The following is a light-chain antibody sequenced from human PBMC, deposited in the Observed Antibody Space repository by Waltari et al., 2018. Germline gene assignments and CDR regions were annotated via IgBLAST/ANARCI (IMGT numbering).Light chain of an antibody. CDR3: QSYDSSLSSYV. CDR2: GNN. J-gene: IGLJ1*01. CDR1: SSNIGPAYD. Sequence: QSVLTQAPSVSGAPGQRVTISCTGSSSNIGPAYDVHWYQQLPGTAPKLLIYGNNNRPSGVPDRFSGSKSGTSASLAITGLQAEDEADYYCQSYDSSLSSYVFGTGTKVTVL. V-gene: IGLV1-40*01.